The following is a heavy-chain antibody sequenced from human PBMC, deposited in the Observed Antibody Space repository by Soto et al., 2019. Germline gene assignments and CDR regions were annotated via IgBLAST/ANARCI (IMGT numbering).Heavy chain of an antibody. CDR1: GFSLSTSGVG. CDR2: IYWDDDK. D-gene: IGHD2-15*01. CDR3: AHGPRYCSGGSCYLGYYFDY. J-gene: IGHJ4*02. V-gene: IGHV2-5*02. Sequence: SGPTLVNTTQTLTLTCTFSGFSLSTSGVGVGWIRQPPGKALEWLALIYWDDDKRYSPSLKSRLTITKDTSKNQVVLTMTNMDPVDTATYYCAHGPRYCSGGSCYLGYYFDYWGQGTLVTVSS.